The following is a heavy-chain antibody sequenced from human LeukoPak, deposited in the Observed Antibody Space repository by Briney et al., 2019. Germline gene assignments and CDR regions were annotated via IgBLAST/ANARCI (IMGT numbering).Heavy chain of an antibody. V-gene: IGHV4-39*01. CDR2: IYYDGST. J-gene: IGHJ2*01. D-gene: IGHD5-24*01. CDR3: ARRRDGYNYLRYFDL. CDR1: GGSIISSSFY. Sequence: PSETLSLTCSVSGGSIISSSFYWDWIRQPPGKGLEWIGSIYYDGSTYHNPSLKSRVTISVDTSKSQFFLNVYSLTAADTAIYYCARRRDGYNYLRYFDLWGRGTLVTVSS.